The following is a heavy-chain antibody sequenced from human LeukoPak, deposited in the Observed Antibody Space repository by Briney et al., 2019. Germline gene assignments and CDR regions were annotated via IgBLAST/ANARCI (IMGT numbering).Heavy chain of an antibody. CDR2: IYDSGST. CDR3: ARVGYCSSTSCYTPDYYYYYYMDV. J-gene: IGHJ6*03. V-gene: IGHV4-39*07. Sequence: SETLSLTCTVSGGSISSSSYYWGWIPQPPGKGLEWIGRIYDSGSTSYNPSLKSRVTISVDTSKNQFSLKLSSVTAADTAVYYCARVGYCSSTSCYTPDYYYYYYMDVWGKGTTVTVSS. D-gene: IGHD2-2*02. CDR1: GGSISSSSYY.